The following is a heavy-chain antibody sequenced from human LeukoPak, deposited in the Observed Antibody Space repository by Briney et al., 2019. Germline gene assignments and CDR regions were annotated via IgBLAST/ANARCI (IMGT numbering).Heavy chain of an antibody. D-gene: IGHD3-10*01. V-gene: IGHV4-59*01. CDR3: TRDRGPHGVDY. Sequence: PSGALSLTCPVSGGSLSSYLWSWIRPPPGKGLEGMGFIYYSGSTNHNPSPKSRVTKTADTPKNQYSLNLSSGTAADTALYYHTRDRGPHGVDYWGQGTLGTVSS. CDR2: IYYSGST. J-gene: IGHJ4*02. CDR1: GGSLSSYL.